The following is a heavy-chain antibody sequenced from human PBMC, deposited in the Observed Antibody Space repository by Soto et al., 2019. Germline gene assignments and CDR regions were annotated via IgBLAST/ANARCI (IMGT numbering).Heavy chain of an antibody. V-gene: IGHV4-30-2*01. CDR3: ASSQTTVTSYDD. D-gene: IGHD4-17*01. Sequence: SETLSLTCAVSGGSISSGGYSWIWIRQPPGKGLEWIGYIYHSGSTYYNPSLKSRVTISVDRSKNQFSLKLSSVTAADTAVYYCASSQTTVTSYDDWGQGTLVTVSS. CDR1: GGSISSGGYS. CDR2: IYHSGST. J-gene: IGHJ4*02.